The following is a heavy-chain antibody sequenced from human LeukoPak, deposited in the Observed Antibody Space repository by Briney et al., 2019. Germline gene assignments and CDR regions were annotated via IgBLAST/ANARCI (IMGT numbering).Heavy chain of an antibody. D-gene: IGHD3-16*01. Sequence: GGSLRLSCAASGFTFSSYSMNWVRQAPGKGLEWVSSISSSSSYIYYADSVKGRFTISRDNAKNSLYLQMNSLRAEDTAVYYCARGGAMAAYYYYYMDVWGKGTTVTISS. V-gene: IGHV3-21*01. CDR1: GFTFSSYS. CDR3: ARGGAMAAYYYYYMDV. CDR2: ISSSSSYI. J-gene: IGHJ6*03.